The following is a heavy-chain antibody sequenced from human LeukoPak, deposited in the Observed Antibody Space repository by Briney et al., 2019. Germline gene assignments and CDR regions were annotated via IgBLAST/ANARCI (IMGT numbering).Heavy chain of an antibody. J-gene: IGHJ6*02. V-gene: IGHV3-11*01. Sequence: GGSLRLSCAASGFTFSDYYMSWIRQAPGKGLEWVSYISSSGSTIYYADSVKGRFTISRDNAKNSLYLQMNSLRAEGTAVYYCARTFDGDFPPYYGMDVWGQGTTVTVSS. D-gene: IGHD4-17*01. CDR3: ARTFDGDFPPYYGMDV. CDR2: ISSSGSTI. CDR1: GFTFSDYY.